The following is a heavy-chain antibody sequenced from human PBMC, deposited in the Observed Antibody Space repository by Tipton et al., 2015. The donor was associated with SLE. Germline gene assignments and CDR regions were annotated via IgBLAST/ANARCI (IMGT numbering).Heavy chain of an antibody. CDR1: GGSFSGYY. CDR2: INHSGST. J-gene: IGHJ4*01. D-gene: IGHD6-13*01. Sequence: TLSLTCTVYGGSFSGYYWNWIRQPPWKGLEWIGEINHSGSTYYNPSLKRRVTISVDTSKNQFSLKLSSVTAADTAVYYCARGGGYSSRMDYFDYWGQGTLVTVSS. CDR3: ARGGGYSSRMDYFDY. V-gene: IGHV4-34*01.